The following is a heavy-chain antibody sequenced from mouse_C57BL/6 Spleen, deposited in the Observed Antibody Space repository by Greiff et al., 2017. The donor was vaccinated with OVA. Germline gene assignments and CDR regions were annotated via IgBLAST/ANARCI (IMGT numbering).Heavy chain of an antibody. J-gene: IGHJ2*01. CDR2: IHPRDGDT. CDR1: GYAFTSSW. D-gene: IGHD1-1*01. CDR3: ARLDYYGSSFDD. Sequence: QVQLQQSGPELVKPGASVKISCKASGYAFTSSWLHWVKQRPGQGLEWIGRIHPRDGDTNYNGKFKGKATLTADKSSSTADMQLSSLTSEDSAVYFCARLDYYGSSFDDWGQGTTLTVSS. V-gene: IGHV1-82*01.